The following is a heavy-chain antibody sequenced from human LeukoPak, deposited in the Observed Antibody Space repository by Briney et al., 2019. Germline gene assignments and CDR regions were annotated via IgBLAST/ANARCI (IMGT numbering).Heavy chain of an antibody. D-gene: IGHD1-26*01. CDR1: GGSISSYY. Sequence: SEALSLTCTVSGGSISSYYWSWIRQPPGKGLEWIGYIYYSGSTNYNPSLKSRVTISVDTSKNQFSLKLSSVTAADTAVYYCARDLIGSYPPGRWFDPWGQGTLVTVSS. CDR2: IYYSGST. J-gene: IGHJ5*02. V-gene: IGHV4-59*01. CDR3: ARDLIGSYPPGRWFDP.